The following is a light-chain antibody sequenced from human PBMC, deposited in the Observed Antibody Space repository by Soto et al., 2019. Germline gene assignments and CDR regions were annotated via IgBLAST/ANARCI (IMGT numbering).Light chain of an antibody. J-gene: IGLJ2*01. CDR2: EVS. CDR3: SSYASGSILV. V-gene: IGLV2-14*01. CDR1: SSDVGGSNF. Sequence: QSALTQPASVSDSPGQSITISCTGTSSDVGGSNFVSWYQQHPGKAPKLIIYEVSNRPSGVSNRFSGSKSGNTASLTISGLQAEDDADYYSSSYASGSILVFGGGTKLTVL.